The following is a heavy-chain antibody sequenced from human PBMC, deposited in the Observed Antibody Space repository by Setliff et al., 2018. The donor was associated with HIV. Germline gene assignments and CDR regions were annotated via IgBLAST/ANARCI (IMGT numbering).Heavy chain of an antibody. D-gene: IGHD2-15*01. Sequence: LRLSCAASGFTFRNYWMTWVRQAPGKGLEWVANIKQDASEISYEDSLKGRFIISRDNAKNSLFLQMNSLGAEDTAMYYCARDVSYSVGPVAYDVFDIWGQGTMVTVS. CDR2: IKQDASEI. V-gene: IGHV3-7*03. J-gene: IGHJ3*02. CDR3: ARDVSYSVGPVAYDVFDI. CDR1: GFTFRNYW.